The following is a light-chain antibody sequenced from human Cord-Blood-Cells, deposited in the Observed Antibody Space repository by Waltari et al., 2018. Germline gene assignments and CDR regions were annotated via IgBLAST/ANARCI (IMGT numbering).Light chain of an antibody. CDR1: QSISSW. CDR3: QQYNSYS. Sequence: DIQMTQSSSTLSASVRDRVTITCRASQSISSWLAWYQQKPGKAPKLLIYKASSLESGVPSRFSGSGSGTEFTLTISSLQPDDFATYYCQQYNSYSFGQGTKLEIK. V-gene: IGKV1-5*03. J-gene: IGKJ2*01. CDR2: KAS.